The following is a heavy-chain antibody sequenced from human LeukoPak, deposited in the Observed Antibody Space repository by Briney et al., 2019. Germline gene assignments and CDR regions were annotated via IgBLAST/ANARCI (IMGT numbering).Heavy chain of an antibody. CDR1: GGSISSGGYY. J-gene: IGHJ4*02. D-gene: IGHD4-17*01. CDR2: IYYSGST. Sequence: SQTLSLTCTASGGSISSGGYYWSWIRQHPGKGLEWIGYIYYSGSTYYNPSLKSRVTISVDTSKNQFSLKLSSVTAADTAVYYCARDGIDGDYDWGQGTLVTVSS. CDR3: ARDGIDGDYD. V-gene: IGHV4-31*03.